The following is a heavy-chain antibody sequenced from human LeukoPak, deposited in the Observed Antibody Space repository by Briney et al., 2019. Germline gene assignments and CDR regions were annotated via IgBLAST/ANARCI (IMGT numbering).Heavy chain of an antibody. CDR2: INPSGDRA. CDR3: ARVPPPSIAAAAPLDY. J-gene: IGHJ4*02. CDR1: GNTFVTYY. V-gene: IGHV1-46*01. Sequence: GASVKVSCNASGNTFVTYYIHWVRQAPGQGLEWMGIINPSGDRATSAQKFQGRVTLTRDTSTSTVYIELSSLRSEDTAVYYCARVPPPSIAAAAPLDYWGQGTRVIVSS. D-gene: IGHD6-13*01.